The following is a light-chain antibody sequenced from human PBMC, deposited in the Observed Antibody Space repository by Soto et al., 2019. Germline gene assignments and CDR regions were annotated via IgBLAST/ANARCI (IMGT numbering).Light chain of an antibody. CDR2: AAS. V-gene: IGKV1-39*01. J-gene: IGKJ1*01. Sequence: DIQMTQSPSSLSASVGDRVTITCRASQSISSYINWYQQKPGKAPKLLIYAASSLQSGVPSRFSGSGSGTDFTLTISSLQPEDFATYYCQHSYSTLWTFGQGTKVEIK. CDR3: QHSYSTLWT. CDR1: QSISSY.